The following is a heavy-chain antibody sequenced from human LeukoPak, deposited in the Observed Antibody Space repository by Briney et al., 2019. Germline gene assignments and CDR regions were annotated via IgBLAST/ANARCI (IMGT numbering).Heavy chain of an antibody. D-gene: IGHD6-13*01. J-gene: IGHJ5*02. V-gene: IGHV1-69*06. CDR2: IIPKFGST. Sequence: ASVKVSCKSSGDTFGMSTVSWVRQAPGQGLEWMGGIIPKFGSTNYAQKFQGRLTVTADKSTGTAYMELISLTSDDTAYYFCASPPSSSWFAIYFRSWGQGSLVTVSS. CDR1: GDTFGMST. CDR3: ASPPSSSWFAIYFRS.